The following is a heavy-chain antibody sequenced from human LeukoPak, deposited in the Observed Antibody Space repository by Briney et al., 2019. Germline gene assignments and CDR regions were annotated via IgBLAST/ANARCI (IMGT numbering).Heavy chain of an antibody. CDR3: ARGTPATVPNFDY. CDR1: GGSISSGGYY. Sequence: SETLSLTCTVSGGSISSGGYYWGWIRQPPGKGLEWIGSIYYSGSTFYNPSLKSRVTISVDTSKNQFSLKLSSVTAADTAVYYCARGTPATVPNFDYWGQGTLVTVSS. J-gene: IGHJ4*02. V-gene: IGHV4-39*07. D-gene: IGHD4-17*01. CDR2: IYYSGST.